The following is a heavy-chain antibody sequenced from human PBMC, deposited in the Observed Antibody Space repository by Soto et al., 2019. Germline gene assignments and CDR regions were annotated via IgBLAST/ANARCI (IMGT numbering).Heavy chain of an antibody. D-gene: IGHD2-8*01. CDR2: ARNKVNSYTT. Sequence: LRLSCAASGASGFTFSDHHMDWFRQPPVKGLEWVGRARNKVNSYTTAYAASVKGRFTISRDDSKNSLYLQMDSLKTEDTAVYFCARLMGISFDVWGQGTVVTVSS. J-gene: IGHJ4*02. CDR3: ARLMGISFDV. V-gene: IGHV3-72*01. CDR1: GASGFTFSDHH.